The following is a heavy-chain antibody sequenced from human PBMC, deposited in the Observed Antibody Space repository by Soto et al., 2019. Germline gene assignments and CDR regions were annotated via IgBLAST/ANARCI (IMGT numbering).Heavy chain of an antibody. CDR2: IYYSGST. D-gene: IGHD6-19*01. CDR1: GGSISSYY. V-gene: IGHV4-59*08. J-gene: IGHJ4*02. Sequence: SETLSLTCTVSGGSISSYYWSWLRQPPGKGLEWIGYIYYSGSTNYNPSLKSRVTISVDTSKNQFSLKLSSVTAADTAVYYCARQVGGWAPWYFDYWGQGTLVTVSS. CDR3: ARQVGGWAPWYFDY.